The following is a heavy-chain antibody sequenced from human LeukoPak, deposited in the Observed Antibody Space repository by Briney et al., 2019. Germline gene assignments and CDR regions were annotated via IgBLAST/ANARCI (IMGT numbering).Heavy chain of an antibody. V-gene: IGHV4-34*01. CDR2: INHSGST. D-gene: IGHD6-13*01. Sequence: KASETLSLTCAVYGGSFSGYYWSWIRQPPGKGLEWIGEINHSGSTNYNPSLKSRVTISVDTSKNQFSLKLSSVTAADTAVYYCARLEDSSSWSVWFDPWGQGTLVTVSS. CDR1: GGSFSGYY. J-gene: IGHJ5*02. CDR3: ARLEDSSSWSVWFDP.